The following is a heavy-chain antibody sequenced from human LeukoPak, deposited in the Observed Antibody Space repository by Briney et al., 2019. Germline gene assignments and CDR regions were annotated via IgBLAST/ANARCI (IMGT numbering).Heavy chain of an antibody. D-gene: IGHD2-2*01. CDR3: ARDLGYCSSTSCYD. CDR1: GGTFSSYA. V-gene: IGHV1-69*01. Sequence: SVKVSCKASGGTFSSYAISWVRQAPGQGLEWMGGIIPIFGTANYAQKFQGRVTITADESTSTAYMELSSLRSEDTAVYYCARDLGYCSSTSCYDWGQGTLVTVSS. J-gene: IGHJ4*02. CDR2: IIPIFGTA.